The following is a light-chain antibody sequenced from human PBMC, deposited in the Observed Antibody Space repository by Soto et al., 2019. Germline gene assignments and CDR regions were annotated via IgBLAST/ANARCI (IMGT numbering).Light chain of an antibody. CDR1: SSNIGSAP. CDR2: NNY. J-gene: IGLJ2*01. V-gene: IGLV1-44*01. Sequence: QSVLTQPPSASGTPGQRVTISCSGSSSNIGSAPVNWYRQLPGTAPHLLIYNNYQRPSGVPDRFSGSKSGTSASLAISGLQSEDEADYYCAAWDDSLSALVFGGGTQLTVL. CDR3: AAWDDSLSALV.